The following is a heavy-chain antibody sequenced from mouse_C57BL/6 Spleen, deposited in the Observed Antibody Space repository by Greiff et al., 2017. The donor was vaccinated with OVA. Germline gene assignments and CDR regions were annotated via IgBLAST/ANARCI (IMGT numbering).Heavy chain of an antibody. Sequence: VQLQQPGAELVRPGSSVKLSCKASGYTFTSYWMHWVKQRPIQGLEWIGNIDPSDSETHYNQKFKDKATLTVDKSSSTANMQLSSLTSEDSAVYYCARRITTVVATGDYFDYWGQGTTLTVSS. J-gene: IGHJ2*01. CDR2: IDPSDSET. CDR3: ARRITTVVATGDYFDY. CDR1: GYTFTSYW. V-gene: IGHV1-52*01. D-gene: IGHD1-1*01.